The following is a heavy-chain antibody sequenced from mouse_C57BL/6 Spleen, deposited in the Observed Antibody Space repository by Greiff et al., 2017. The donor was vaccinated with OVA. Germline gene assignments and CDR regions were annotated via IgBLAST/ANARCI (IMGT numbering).Heavy chain of an antibody. CDR2: IDPSDSYT. V-gene: IGHV1-59*01. D-gene: IGHD2-4*01. CDR1: GYTFTSYW. CDR3: ARSRYDYGEFAY. J-gene: IGHJ3*01. Sequence: QVQLQQPGAELVRPGTSVKLSCKASGYTFTSYWMHWVKQRPGQGLEWIGVIDPSDSYTNYNQKFKGKATLTVDTSSSTAYMQLSSLTSEDSAVYYCARSRYDYGEFAYWGQGTLVTVSA.